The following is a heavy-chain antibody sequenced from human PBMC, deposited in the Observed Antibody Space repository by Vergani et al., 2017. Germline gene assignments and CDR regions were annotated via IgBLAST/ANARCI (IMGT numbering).Heavy chain of an antibody. CDR2: IKSKTDGGTT. D-gene: IGHD1-14*01. V-gene: IGHV3-15*01. CDR1: GFTFSNAW. J-gene: IGHJ4*02. CDR3: RANPASTTDY. Sequence: EVQLVESGGGLVKPGGSLRLSCAASGFTFSNAWMSWVRQAPGKGLEWVGRIKSKTDGGTTDYAAPVKVRVTISRDDSKSTLYLQMNSLKTEDTAVYYCRANPASTTDYWGQGTLVTVSS.